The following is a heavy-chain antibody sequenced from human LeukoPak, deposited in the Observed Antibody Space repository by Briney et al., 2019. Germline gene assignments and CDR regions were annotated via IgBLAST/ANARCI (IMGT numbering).Heavy chain of an antibody. CDR1: GYTFTSYG. D-gene: IGHD3-10*01. J-gene: IGHJ4*02. Sequence: GASVKVSCKASGYTFTSYGITWVRQAPGQGLEWMGWITTYNGNTNYVQNLQGRVTMTTDTSTSTAYMDLRSLRSDDTAVYYCARGVGVFRGIITPLKYWGQGTLVTVSS. CDR2: ITTYNGNT. V-gene: IGHV1-18*01. CDR3: ARGVGVFRGIITPLKY.